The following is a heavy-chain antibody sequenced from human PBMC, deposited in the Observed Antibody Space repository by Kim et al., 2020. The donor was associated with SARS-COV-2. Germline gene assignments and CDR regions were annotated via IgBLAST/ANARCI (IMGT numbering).Heavy chain of an antibody. J-gene: IGHJ4*02. D-gene: IGHD6-13*01. V-gene: IGHV3-64D*06. CDR3: VTKQPFVFNFDY. Sequence: YADSVKGRFTISRDNSKNTLYLQMSSLRAEDTAVYYCVTKQPFVFNFDYWGQGTLVTVSS.